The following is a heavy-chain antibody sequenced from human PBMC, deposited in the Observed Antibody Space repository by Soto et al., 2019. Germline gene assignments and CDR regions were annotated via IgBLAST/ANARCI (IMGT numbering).Heavy chain of an antibody. CDR1: GFIFSRDG. CDR3: AKPKGADIPLHS. CDR2: ISYHGSDI. V-gene: IGHV3-30*18. Sequence: QVQLVESGGGVVQPGTSLTLSCADSGFIFSRDGMRWVRQAPGKGLEWVAVISYHGSDIYYADSVKGRFTISRDNSKNTVYLQMNSLRPEDTALYYCAKPKGADIPLHSWGQETLVTVSS. D-gene: IGHD3-9*01. J-gene: IGHJ4*02.